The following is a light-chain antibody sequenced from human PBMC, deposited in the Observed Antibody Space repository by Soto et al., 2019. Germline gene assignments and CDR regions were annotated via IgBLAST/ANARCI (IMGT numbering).Light chain of an antibody. CDR3: QQYNNWHPWT. CDR1: QSVSSY. V-gene: IGKV3-11*01. J-gene: IGKJ1*01. Sequence: EIVLTQSPATLSLSPGERATLSCRASQSVSSYLAWYQQKPGQPPRLLIYDISSRANGIPDRFSGSVSGTDFTLTISRLEPEDFAVYYCQQYNNWHPWTFGQGTKVDI. CDR2: DIS.